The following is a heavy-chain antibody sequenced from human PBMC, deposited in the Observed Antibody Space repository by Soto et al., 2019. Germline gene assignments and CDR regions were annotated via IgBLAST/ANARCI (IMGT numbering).Heavy chain of an antibody. J-gene: IGHJ4*02. CDR1: GFTFSSYA. Sequence: PGGSLRLSCAASGFTFSSYAMSWVRQAPGKGLEWVSAISGSGGSTYYADSVKGRFTISRDNSKNTLYLQMNSLRAEDTAVYYCAKDHAVWGGGWWGLYYFHYWGQGTLVTVSS. CDR3: AKDHAVWGGGWWGLYYFHY. V-gene: IGHV3-23*01. D-gene: IGHD6-19*01. CDR2: ISGSGGST.